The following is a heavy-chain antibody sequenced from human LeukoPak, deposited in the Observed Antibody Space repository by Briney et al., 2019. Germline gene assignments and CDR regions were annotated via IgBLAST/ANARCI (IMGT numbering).Heavy chain of an antibody. Sequence: PGGSLRLSCAASGFTFSNAWMSWVRQAPGKGLEWVGRIKSKTDGETTDYAAPVKGRFTISRDDSKNMLYLQMNSLKTEDTAVYYCATEDAFDIWGQGTMVTVSS. CDR1: GFTFSNAW. CDR3: ATEDAFDI. J-gene: IGHJ3*02. V-gene: IGHV3-15*01. CDR2: IKSKTDGETT.